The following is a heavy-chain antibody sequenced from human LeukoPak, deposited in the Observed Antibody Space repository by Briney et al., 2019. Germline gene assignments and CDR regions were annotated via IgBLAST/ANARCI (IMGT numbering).Heavy chain of an antibody. J-gene: IGHJ6*02. CDR2: IWYDGSNK. V-gene: IGHV3-33*01. CDR1: GFTFSSYG. CDR3: AREQGWVTMVRRDLTPTGYYYYGMDV. Sequence: GGSLRLSCAASGFTFSSYGVHWVRQAPGKGLEWVAVIWYDGSNKYYADSVKGRFTISRDNSKKTLYLKLNSLRAEDTAVYYCAREQGWVTMVRRDLTPTGYYYYGMDVWGQGTTVTVSS. D-gene: IGHD3-10*01.